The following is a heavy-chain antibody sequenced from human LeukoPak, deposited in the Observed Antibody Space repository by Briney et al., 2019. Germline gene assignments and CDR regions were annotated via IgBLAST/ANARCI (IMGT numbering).Heavy chain of an antibody. CDR1: GYTFTDYG. J-gene: IGHJ6*04. V-gene: IGHV1-18*01. CDR3: ARGGVTSAFMDV. Sequence: ASVKVSCKASGYTFTDYGVTWVRQAPGQGLEWMGWITGYNDNTNYAQNLQGRLTMTADTSTTTPYMELRSLTSDDTAVYYCARGGVTSAFMDVWGKGTTVTVSP. CDR2: ITGYNDNT. D-gene: IGHD4-11*01.